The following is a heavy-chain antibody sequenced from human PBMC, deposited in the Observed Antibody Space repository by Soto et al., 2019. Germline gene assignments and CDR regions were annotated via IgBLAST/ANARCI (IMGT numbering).Heavy chain of an antibody. CDR3: ARLAYYDILTGYPTWFDY. J-gene: IGHJ4*02. CDR1: GYSFTSYW. D-gene: IGHD3-9*01. V-gene: IGHV5-51*01. Sequence: GESLKISCRGSGYSFTSYWIGWVRQMPGKGLEWMGIIYPGDSDTRYSPSFQGQVTISADKSISTAYLQWSSLKASDTAMYYCARLAYYDILTGYPTWFDYWGRGTLVTVSS. CDR2: IYPGDSDT.